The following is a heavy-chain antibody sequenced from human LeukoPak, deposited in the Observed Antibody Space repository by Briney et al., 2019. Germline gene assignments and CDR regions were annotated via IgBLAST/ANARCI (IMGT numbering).Heavy chain of an antibody. CDR2: INSDGSST. D-gene: IGHD3-16*01. J-gene: IGHJ4*02. Sequence: GGSLRLSCAASGFTFSSYWMHWVRQAPGEGPVWVSRINSDGSSTSYADSVKGRVTISRDNDKHTLYLQMNSLRAEDTAVYYCARDLGRGSYSLYYFDYWGQGTLVTVSS. CDR1: GFTFSSYW. V-gene: IGHV3-74*01. CDR3: ARDLGRGSYSLYYFDY.